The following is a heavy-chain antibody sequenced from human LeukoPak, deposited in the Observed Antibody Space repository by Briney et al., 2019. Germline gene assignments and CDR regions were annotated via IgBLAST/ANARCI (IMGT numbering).Heavy chain of an antibody. CDR3: TTDHSSGWYVTFDSVDY. J-gene: IGHJ4*02. CDR2: IFGGGDT. D-gene: IGHD6-19*01. CDR1: GFTVSDNH. V-gene: IGHV3-66*01. Sequence: PGGSLRLSCAASGFTVSDNHMTWVRQAPGKGLECVSVIFGGGDTHYADSVKGRFTISRDSSKNTLYLQMNSLRVEDTAVYYCTTDHSSGWYVTFDSVDYWGQGTLVTVSS.